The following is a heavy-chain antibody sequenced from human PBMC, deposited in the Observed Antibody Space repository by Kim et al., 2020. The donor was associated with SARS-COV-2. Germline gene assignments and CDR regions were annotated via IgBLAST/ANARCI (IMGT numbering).Heavy chain of an antibody. D-gene: IGHD1-7*01. CDR1: GGSFSGYY. CDR3: ARGQGITGTTFGY. J-gene: IGHJ4*02. Sequence: SETLSLTCAVYGGSFSGYYWSWIRQPPGKGLEWIGEINHSGSTNYNPSLKSRVTISVDTSKNQFSLKLSSVTAADTAVYYCARGQGITGTTFGYWGQGTLVTVSS. CDR2: INHSGST. V-gene: IGHV4-34*01.